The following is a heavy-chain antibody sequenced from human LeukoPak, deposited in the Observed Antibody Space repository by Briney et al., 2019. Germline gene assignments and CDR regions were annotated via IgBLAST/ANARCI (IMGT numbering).Heavy chain of an antibody. V-gene: IGHV3-66*02. CDR3: ARSRDFWSGYYAFDY. CDR1: GFTVSSNY. Sequence: GGSLRLSCAASGFTVSSNYMSWVRQAPGKGLEWVSVIYSGGSTYYADSVKGRFTISRDNSKNTLYLQMNSLRAEDTAVYYCARSRDFWSGYYAFDYWGQGTLVTVSS. CDR2: IYSGGST. J-gene: IGHJ4*02. D-gene: IGHD3-3*01.